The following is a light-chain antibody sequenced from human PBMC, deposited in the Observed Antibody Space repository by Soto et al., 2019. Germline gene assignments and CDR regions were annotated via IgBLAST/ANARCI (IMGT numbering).Light chain of an antibody. CDR2: DAS. J-gene: IGKJ1*01. CDR3: QQSYNTTRT. V-gene: IGKV1-39*01. Sequence: IEVTQTPSSLAASPGDRVTITCRASQTIGTYVNWYRQKSGAAPELLIYDASTLQSGVPSRFRGGASGADFTLTISRLQHDYFASYYCQQSYNTTRTFGQGTKVDIK. CDR1: QTIGTY.